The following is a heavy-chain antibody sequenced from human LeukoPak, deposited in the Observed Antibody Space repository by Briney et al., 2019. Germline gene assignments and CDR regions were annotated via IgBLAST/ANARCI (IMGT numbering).Heavy chain of an antibody. V-gene: IGHV1-69*13. CDR1: GGTFSSYA. J-gene: IGHJ6*03. CDR3: ARQRTPTYYYYMDV. CDR2: IIPIFGTA. Sequence: SVKVSCKASGGTFSSYAISWVLQAPGQGLEWMGGIIPIFGTANYAQKFQGRVTITADESTSTAYMELSSLRSEDTAVYYCARQRTPTYYYYMDVWGKGTTVTVSS.